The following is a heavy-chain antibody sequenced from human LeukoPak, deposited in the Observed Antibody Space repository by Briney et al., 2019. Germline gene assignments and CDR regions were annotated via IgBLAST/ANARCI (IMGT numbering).Heavy chain of an antibody. CDR3: ARMYSYGSGYYYYDYMDV. V-gene: IGHV3-11*01. CDR2: ISSGSSTI. D-gene: IGHD5-18*01. Sequence: PGGSLRLSCAASGFTFSDYYMSWIRQAPGEGLDWVSYISSGSSTIYYAESVKGRFTISRDNTKNSLYLQMNSLRADDTAVYYCARMYSYGSGYYYYDYMDVWGKGTTVTVSS. CDR1: GFTFSDYY. J-gene: IGHJ6*03.